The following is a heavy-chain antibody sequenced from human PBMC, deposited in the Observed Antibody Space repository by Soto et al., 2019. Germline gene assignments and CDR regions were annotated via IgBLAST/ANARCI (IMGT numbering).Heavy chain of an antibody. J-gene: IGHJ4*02. CDR3: ARARGGLSVVTATYFDY. CDR1: GFHVRRNY. CDR2: IYSGGST. Sequence: GGSLRLSCEASGFHVRRNYMTWVRQAPGKGLEWVSLIYSGGSTYYANSVKGRFTISRDNSKNTLYLQMNSLRAEDTAVYYCARARGGLSVVTATYFDYWGQGTLVTVSS. D-gene: IGHD2-21*02. V-gene: IGHV3-53*01.